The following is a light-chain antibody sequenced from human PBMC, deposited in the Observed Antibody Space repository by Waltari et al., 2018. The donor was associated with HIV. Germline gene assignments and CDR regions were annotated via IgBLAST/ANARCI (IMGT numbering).Light chain of an antibody. CDR1: QSVITN. CDR2: GAS. CDR3: QQYNKWPQT. J-gene: IGKJ1*01. V-gene: IGKV3-15*01. Sequence: IVMTQSPATLSVSPGERATLSCRASQSVITNSAWYQEIPGQAPRLLIYGASARATGIPARFSGSGSGTEFTLTISSLQSEDFAVYYCQQYNKWPQTFGQGTKVEIK.